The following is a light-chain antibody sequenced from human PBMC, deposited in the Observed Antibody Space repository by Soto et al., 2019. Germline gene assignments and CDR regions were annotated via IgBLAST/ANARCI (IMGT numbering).Light chain of an antibody. V-gene: IGKV3-15*01. CDR3: QQYNNWPPWT. J-gene: IGKJ1*01. Sequence: EIVMTQSPATLSVYPGERATLSCRASQCVSSNLAWYQPKPGQAPRLLIYGASTRATGIPARFSGSGSGTEFNLTISSMQSEDFAVYYCQQYNNWPPWTFGQGTKVEIK. CDR2: GAS. CDR1: QCVSSN.